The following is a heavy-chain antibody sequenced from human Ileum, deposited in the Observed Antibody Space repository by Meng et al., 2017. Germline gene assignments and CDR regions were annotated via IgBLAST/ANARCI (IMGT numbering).Heavy chain of an antibody. V-gene: IGHV4-4*02. CDR1: GGSISSSFY. CDR3: VRHGGKYFDS. CDR2: IYLAGSP. Sequence: QVQLQESGPGLVDPSGTLSLTCTVSGGSISSSFYWSWVRQFPGKGLEWIGQIYLAGSPNYNPSLESRVTISVDKSKNQFSLRLTSVTAADTAIFYCVRHGGKYFDSWGQGTLVTVSS. D-gene: IGHD2-15*01. J-gene: IGHJ4*02.